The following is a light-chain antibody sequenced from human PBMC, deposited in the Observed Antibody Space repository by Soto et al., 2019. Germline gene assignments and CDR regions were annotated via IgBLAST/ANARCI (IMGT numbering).Light chain of an antibody. CDR1: QSVSSSY. CDR3: QQYGSSPLIT. Sequence: EIVLTQSPGTLSLSPGEGATLSCRASQSVSSSYIAWYQQRPGQTPSLLIYGASTRATGIPDRFSGSGSGTEFTLTISSLQSEDFAVYYCQQYGSSPLITFGQGTRLEIK. V-gene: IGKV3-20*01. CDR2: GAS. J-gene: IGKJ5*01.